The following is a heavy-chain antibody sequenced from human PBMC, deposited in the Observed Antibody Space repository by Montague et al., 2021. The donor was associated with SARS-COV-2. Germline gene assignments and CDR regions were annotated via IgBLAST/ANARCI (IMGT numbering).Heavy chain of an antibody. D-gene: IGHD2-15*01. J-gene: IGHJ4*02. CDR1: GGFISSFY. CDR3: ARHYSATLPAVY. Sequence: SETLSLTCTVSGGFISSFYWSWFRQPPGKGLEWIGYTSDSGSTNYNPSLTSRVTMSVDTSKNQFSLKVNSVTAADTAVYYCARHYSATLPAVYWGQGTLVTVSS. CDR2: TSDSGST. V-gene: IGHV4-59*08.